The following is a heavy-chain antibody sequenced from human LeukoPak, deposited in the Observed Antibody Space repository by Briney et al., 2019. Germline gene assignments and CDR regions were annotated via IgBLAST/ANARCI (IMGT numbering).Heavy chain of an antibody. D-gene: IGHD3-10*01. CDR2: IKQDGSVQ. J-gene: IGHJ4*02. V-gene: IGHV3-7*01. CDR1: GFTFNNYW. CDR3: ARGLWSFDY. Sequence: GGSLRLSCAASGFTFNNYWMTWVRQAPGKGLEWVANIKQDGSVQNCVGSVKGRFTISRDNAKNSLFLQMNSLRAEDTAVYYCARGLWSFDYWGQGTLVTVSS.